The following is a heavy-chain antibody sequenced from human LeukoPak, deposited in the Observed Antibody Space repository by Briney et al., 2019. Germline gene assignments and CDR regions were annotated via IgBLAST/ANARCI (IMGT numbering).Heavy chain of an antibody. CDR2: INHSGST. D-gene: IGHD3-3*01. Sequence: PSETLSLTCAVYGGSFRGYHWSWTRQPPGKGLEWIGEINHSGSTNYNPSLKSRVTISVDTSKHQFSLKLSSVTAADTAVYYCANQQTYYDFWSGPWGWFDPWGQGTLVTVSS. V-gene: IGHV4-34*01. CDR1: GGSFRGYH. J-gene: IGHJ5*02. CDR3: ANQQTYYDFWSGPWGWFDP.